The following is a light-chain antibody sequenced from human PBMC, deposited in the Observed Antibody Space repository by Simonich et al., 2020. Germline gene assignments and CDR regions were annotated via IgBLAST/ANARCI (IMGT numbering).Light chain of an antibody. CDR1: SSEVGSYNL. CDR2: EGR. V-gene: IGLV2-23*01. Sequence: QSALTQPASVSGSPGQSITISCPGTSSEVGSYNLVSWYQHHPGKAPKLMIYEGRKRPSGVSNRFSGSKSGNTASLTISGLQAEDEADYYCCSYAGSSTWVFGGGTKLTVL. CDR3: CSYAGSSTWV. J-gene: IGLJ3*02.